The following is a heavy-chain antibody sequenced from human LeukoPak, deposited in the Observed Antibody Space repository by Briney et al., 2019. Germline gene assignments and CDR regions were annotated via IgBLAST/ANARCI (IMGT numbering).Heavy chain of an antibody. J-gene: IGHJ4*02. Sequence: PSETLSLTCAVYGGSFSGYYWSWIRQPPGKGLEWIGEINHSGSTNYNPSLKSRVTISVDTSKNQCSRKLSSVTAADTAVYYCAAADSSGAHDYWGQGTLVSVSS. CDR3: AAADSSGAHDY. D-gene: IGHD3-22*01. CDR2: INHSGST. V-gene: IGHV4-34*01. CDR1: GGSFSGYY.